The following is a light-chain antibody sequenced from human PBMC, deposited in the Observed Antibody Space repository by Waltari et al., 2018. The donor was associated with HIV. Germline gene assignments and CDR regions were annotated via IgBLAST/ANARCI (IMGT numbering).Light chain of an antibody. CDR2: EVT. Sequence: HSALTQPASVSGSPGQPLPLSCTGTSSDVGGSNYVSLYQQHPGTAPKLMIYEVTNRPSGVSIRFSGSKSGNTASLTISGLQADDEADYYCSSYTSTTTLDFGAGTKVTVL. CDR3: SSYTSTTTLD. J-gene: IGLJ1*01. CDR1: SSDVGGSNY. V-gene: IGLV2-14*01.